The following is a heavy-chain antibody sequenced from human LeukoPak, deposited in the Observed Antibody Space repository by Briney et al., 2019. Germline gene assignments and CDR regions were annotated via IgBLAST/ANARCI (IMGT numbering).Heavy chain of an antibody. CDR1: GYTFTSYY. Sequence: GASVKVSCKASGYTFTSYYMHWARQAPGQGLEWMGIINPSGGSTSYAPKFQGRVTMTRDMSTSTVYMELSSLRSEDTAVYYCARRIAAAGIFDYWGQGTLVTVSS. V-gene: IGHV1-46*01. CDR2: INPSGGST. CDR3: ARRIAAAGIFDY. D-gene: IGHD6-13*01. J-gene: IGHJ4*02.